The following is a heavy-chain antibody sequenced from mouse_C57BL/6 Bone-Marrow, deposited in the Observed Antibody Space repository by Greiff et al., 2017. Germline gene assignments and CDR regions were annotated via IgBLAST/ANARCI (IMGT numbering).Heavy chain of an antibody. CDR1: GYTFTDYY. D-gene: IGHD2-2*01. V-gene: IGHV1-26*01. J-gene: IGHJ2*01. CDR2: INPNNGGT. CDR3: ARYHYGYSYYFDY. Sequence: VQLQQSGPELVKPGASVKISCKASGYTFTDYYMNWVKQSHGKSLEWIGDINPNNGGTSYNQKFKGKATLTVDKSSSTAYMELLSLTSEDSAVYYCARYHYGYSYYFDYWGQGTTLTVSS.